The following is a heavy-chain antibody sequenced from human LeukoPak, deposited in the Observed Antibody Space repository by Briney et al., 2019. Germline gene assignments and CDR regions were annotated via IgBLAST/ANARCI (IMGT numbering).Heavy chain of an antibody. CDR2: ISYDGSNK. CDR3: ARTGYSSGWYEDYFDY. D-gene: IGHD6-19*01. Sequence: GGSLRLSCAASGFTFSSYAMHRVRQAPGKGLEWVAVISYDGSNKYYADSVKGRFTISRDNSKNTLYLQMNSLRAEDTAVYYCARTGYSSGWYEDYFDYWGQGTLVTVSS. V-gene: IGHV3-30-3*01. J-gene: IGHJ4*02. CDR1: GFTFSSYA.